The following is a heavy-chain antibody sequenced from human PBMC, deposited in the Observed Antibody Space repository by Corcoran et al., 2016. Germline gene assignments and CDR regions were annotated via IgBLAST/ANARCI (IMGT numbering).Heavy chain of an antibody. D-gene: IGHD6-19*01. Sequence: QVQLQESGPGLVKPSETLSLTCTVSGGSISSYYWSWIRQPPGKGLEWIGYIYYSGSTNYNPSLKSRVTISVDTSKNQFSLKLSSVTAAATAVDYWARDRAGVAGTALYFDYGGQGTLVTVSS. J-gene: IGHJ4*02. CDR3: ARDRAGVAGTALYFDY. CDR1: GGSISSYY. CDR2: IYYSGST. V-gene: IGHV4-59*01.